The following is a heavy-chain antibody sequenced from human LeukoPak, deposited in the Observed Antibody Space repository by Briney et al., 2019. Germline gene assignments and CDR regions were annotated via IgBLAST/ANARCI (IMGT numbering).Heavy chain of an antibody. CDR2: ISGSGGST. D-gene: IGHD3-10*01. V-gene: IGHV3-23*01. J-gene: IGHJ4*02. CDR1: GFTFRSYA. CDR3: ARENMVQGVLIDY. Sequence: PGGSLRLSCAASGFTFRSYAMSWVRQAPGKGLEWVSGISGSGGSTYYADSVKGRFTISRDNSKNTLYLQMNSLRAEDTAVYYCARENMVQGVLIDYWGQGTLVTVSS.